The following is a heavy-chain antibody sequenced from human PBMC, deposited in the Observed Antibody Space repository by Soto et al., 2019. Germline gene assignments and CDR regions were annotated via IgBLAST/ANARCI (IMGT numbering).Heavy chain of an antibody. CDR3: ARGPATY. V-gene: IGHV4-30-4*01. CDR2: IYYSGST. Sequence: PSETLSLTCTVSGGSISSGDYYWSWIRQPPGKGLEWIGYIYYSGSTYYNPSLKSRVTISVDTSKNQFSLKLRTVTAADTAVYYCARGPATYWGQGILVTVSS. CDR1: GGSISSGDYY. J-gene: IGHJ4*02.